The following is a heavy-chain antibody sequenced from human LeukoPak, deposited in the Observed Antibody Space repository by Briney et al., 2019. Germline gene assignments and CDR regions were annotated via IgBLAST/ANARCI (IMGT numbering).Heavy chain of an antibody. Sequence: QSGGSLRLSCVASGVTLSNYAMSWARQAPGKGLEWVSGISSSGSGGNTYYADSVKGRFTISRDSSRNTLFLHMNTLRAEDTAIYYCAKSVYSSGWSTFDYWGQGTLVTVSS. CDR2: ISSSGSGGNT. D-gene: IGHD6-19*01. V-gene: IGHV3-23*01. CDR3: AKSVYSSGWSTFDY. J-gene: IGHJ4*02. CDR1: GVTLSNYA.